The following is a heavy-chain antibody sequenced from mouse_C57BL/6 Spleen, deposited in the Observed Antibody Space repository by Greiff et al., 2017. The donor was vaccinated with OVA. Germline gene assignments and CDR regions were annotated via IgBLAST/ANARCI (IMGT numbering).Heavy chain of an antibody. Sequence: VQLQQSGPELVKPGASVKISCKASGYAFSSSWMNWVKQRPGKGLEWIGRIYPGDGDTNYNGKFTGKATLPADKSYSTAYLQLSSLTSEYYEVYFYEIRDYPSDYWGKGTTLTVSS. V-gene: IGHV1-82*01. CDR3: EIRDYPSDY. D-gene: IGHD1-1*02. CDR2: IYPGDGDT. J-gene: IGHJ2*01. CDR1: GYAFSSSW.